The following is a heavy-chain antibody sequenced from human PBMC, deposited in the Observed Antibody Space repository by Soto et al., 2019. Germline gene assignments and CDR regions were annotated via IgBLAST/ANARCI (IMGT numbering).Heavy chain of an antibody. CDR1: GGSISSGDYY. D-gene: IGHD3-22*01. CDR2: IYYSGST. CDR3: ARGAQMIVVEGGWFDP. V-gene: IGHV4-30-4*01. Sequence: QVQLQESGPGLVKPSQTLSLTCTVSGGSISSGDYYWSWIRQPPGKGLEWIGYIYYSGSTYYNPSLKSRVTISVDTSKNQFSLKLSSVTAADTAVYYCARGAQMIVVEGGWFDPWGQGTLVTVSS. J-gene: IGHJ5*02.